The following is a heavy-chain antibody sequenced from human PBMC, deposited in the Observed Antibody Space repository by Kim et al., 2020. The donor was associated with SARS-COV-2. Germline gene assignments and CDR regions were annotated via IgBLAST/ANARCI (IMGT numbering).Heavy chain of an antibody. CDR2: ISSSSSYT. V-gene: IGHV3-11*05. CDR3: ARDLRSSGWYIVSDY. D-gene: IGHD6-19*01. Sequence: GGSLRLSCAGSGFTFSDYYMSWIRQAPGKGLEWVSYISSSSSYTNYADSVKGRFTISRDNAKNSLYLQMNSLRAEDTAVYYCARDLRSSGWYIVSDYWGQGTLVTVSS. CDR1: GFTFSDYY. J-gene: IGHJ4*02.